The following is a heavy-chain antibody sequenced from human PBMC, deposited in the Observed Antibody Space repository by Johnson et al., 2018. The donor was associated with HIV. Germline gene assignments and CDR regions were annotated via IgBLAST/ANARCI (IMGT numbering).Heavy chain of an antibody. J-gene: IGHJ3*02. Sequence: QLVESGGGLKQPGGSLRLSCAASGFTFSSYDMHWVRQATGKGLEWVSTIGTAGDTYYPGSVKGRFTVSREDAKNSLYLQMNSLRADDTAVYYCAKIIGYSSGLEIWGQGTMVTVSS. CDR3: AKIIGYSSGLEI. V-gene: IGHV3-13*01. CDR2: IGTAGDT. D-gene: IGHD6-19*01. CDR1: GFTFSSYD.